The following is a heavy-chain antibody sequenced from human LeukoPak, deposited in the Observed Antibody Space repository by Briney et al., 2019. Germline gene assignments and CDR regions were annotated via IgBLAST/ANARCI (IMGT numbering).Heavy chain of an antibody. CDR3: ARGVTVVGYYFDY. V-gene: IGHV6-1*01. CDR1: GDSVSSNNAA. J-gene: IGHJ4*02. D-gene: IGHD6-19*01. Sequence: SQTLSLTCAISGDSVSSNNAAWNWIRQSPSRGLEWLGRTYYRSKWYNDYPLSVKSRITINPDTSKNQFSLHLNSMTPEDTAVYYCARGVTVVGYYFDYWGQGTLVTVSS. CDR2: TYYRSKWYN.